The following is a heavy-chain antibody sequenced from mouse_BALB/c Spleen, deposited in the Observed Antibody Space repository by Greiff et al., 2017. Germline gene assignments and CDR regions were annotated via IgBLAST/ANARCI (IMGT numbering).Heavy chain of an antibody. J-gene: IGHJ3*01. CDR2: IRNKANGYTT. V-gene: IGHV7-3*02. CDR3: ARDPYDYEGFAY. Sequence: EVQRVESGGGLVQPGGSLRLSCATSGFTFTDYYMSWVRQPPGKALEWLGFIRNKANGYTTEYSASVKGRFTISRDNSQSILYLQMNTLRAEDSATYYCARDPYDYEGFAYWGQGTLVTVSA. CDR1: GFTFTDYY. D-gene: IGHD2-4*01.